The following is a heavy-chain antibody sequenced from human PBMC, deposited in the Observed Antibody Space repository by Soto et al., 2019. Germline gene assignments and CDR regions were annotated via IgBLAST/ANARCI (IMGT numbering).Heavy chain of an antibody. D-gene: IGHD3-16*01. V-gene: IGHV1-46*01. CDR2: IDPSGGVT. J-gene: IGHJ4*02. Sequence: GASVKVSCKASGYTFTKFHIHWVRQAPGQGLEWMGMIDPSGGVTRDAQRFQGRITMTSDTSTSSVYMELRGLTSEDTAVYYCACCVIGDGSYESIDYYFDHWGQGSLVTVSS. CDR1: GYTFTKFH. CDR3: ACCVIGDGSYESIDYYFDH.